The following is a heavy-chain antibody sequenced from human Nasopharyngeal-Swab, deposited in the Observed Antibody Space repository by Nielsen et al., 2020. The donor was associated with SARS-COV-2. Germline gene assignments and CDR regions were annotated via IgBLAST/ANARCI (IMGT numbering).Heavy chain of an antibody. V-gene: IGHV3-30*03. Sequence: GGSLRLSCAASGFTFSSYGMHWVRQAPGKGLECVAVISYDGSNKYHADSVRGRFTISRDDSENTLYLQMNSLRPEDTAVYHCARGGMVGATTYGWFDPWGQGTLVTVSS. CDR1: GFTFSSYG. D-gene: IGHD1-26*01. CDR3: ARGGMVGATTYGWFDP. CDR2: ISYDGSNK. J-gene: IGHJ5*02.